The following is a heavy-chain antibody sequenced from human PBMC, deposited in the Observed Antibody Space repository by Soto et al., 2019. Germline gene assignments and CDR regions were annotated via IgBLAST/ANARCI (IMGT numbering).Heavy chain of an antibody. CDR3: ARLQHSGRIVVPAGGFDP. J-gene: IGHJ5*02. CDR2: IHPDDSDI. Sequence: VASVKVSCQGSGYRFTSYWIGWVRQKPGKGLEWMGIIHPDDSDIRYSPSFQGQVTISADKSIGTAYLQWSSLRASDTAMYYCARLQHSGRIVVPAGGFDPWGPGTLVTV. CDR1: GYRFTSYW. V-gene: IGHV5-51*01. D-gene: IGHD2-2*01.